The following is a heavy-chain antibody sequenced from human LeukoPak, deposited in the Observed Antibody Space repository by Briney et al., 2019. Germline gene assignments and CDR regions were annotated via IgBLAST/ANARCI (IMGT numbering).Heavy chain of an antibody. CDR3: AELGITMIGGV. D-gene: IGHD3-10*02. Sequence: MTGGSLRLSCAASGFTFSNYWMHWVRQVPGKGLEWVSAISGSGSTIYYADSVKGRFTISRDNAKNSLYLQMNSLRAEDTAVYYCAELGITMIGGVWGKGTTVTISS. V-gene: IGHV3-69-1*02. CDR2: ISGSGSTI. CDR1: GFTFSNYW. J-gene: IGHJ6*04.